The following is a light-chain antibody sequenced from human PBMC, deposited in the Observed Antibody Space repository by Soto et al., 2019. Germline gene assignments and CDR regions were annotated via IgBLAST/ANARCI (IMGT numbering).Light chain of an antibody. CDR2: GAS. V-gene: IGKV3-20*01. CDR3: QQYGTSPPIT. Sequence: EIAMTQAPGTLSLSPGERPALSCRASQSVGSSYLAWYQQKPGQAPRLLIYGASIRATDIPDRFSGSGSGTDFTLTISSLEPEDFAVYYCQQYGTSPPITFGQGTRLEIK. J-gene: IGKJ5*01. CDR1: QSVGSSY.